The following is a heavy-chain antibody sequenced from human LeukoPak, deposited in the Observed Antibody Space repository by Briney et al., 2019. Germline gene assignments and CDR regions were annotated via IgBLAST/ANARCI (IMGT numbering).Heavy chain of an antibody. V-gene: IGHV4-39*01. Sequence: SETLSLTCTVSGGSISSSSYYWGWIRQPPGKGLGWIGSIYYSGSTYYNPSLKSRVTISVDTSKNQFSLKLSSVTAADTAVYYCARPGGGYDFAVDYWGQGTLVTVSS. J-gene: IGHJ4*02. CDR2: IYYSGST. CDR3: ARPGGGYDFAVDY. D-gene: IGHD5-12*01. CDR1: GGSISSSSYY.